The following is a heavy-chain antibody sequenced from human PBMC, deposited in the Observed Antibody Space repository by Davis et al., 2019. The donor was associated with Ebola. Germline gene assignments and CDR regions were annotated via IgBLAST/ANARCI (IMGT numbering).Heavy chain of an antibody. J-gene: IGHJ4*02. CDR1: GGSISSGDYY. CDR3: ARHSYDILTGYSPFDY. V-gene: IGHV4-30-4*01. D-gene: IGHD3-9*01. CDR2: IYYSGST. Sequence: MPSETLSLTCTVSGGSISSGDYYWSWIRQPPGKGLEWIGYIYYSGSTNYNPSLKSRVTISVDTSKNQFSLKLSSVTAADTAVYYCARHSYDILTGYSPFDYWGQGTLVTVSS.